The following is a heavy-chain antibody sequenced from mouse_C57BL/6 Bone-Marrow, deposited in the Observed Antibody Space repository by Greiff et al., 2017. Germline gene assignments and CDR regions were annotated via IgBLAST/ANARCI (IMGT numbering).Heavy chain of an antibody. V-gene: IGHV1-81*01. Sequence: VHLVESGAELARPGASVKLSCKASGYTFTSYGISWVKQRTGQGLEWIGEIYPRSGNTYYNEKFKGKATLTADTSSSTAYMELRSLTAEDSAVYFCARPSTVVEDYWGQGTTLTVSS. CDR2: IYPRSGNT. D-gene: IGHD1-1*01. CDR3: ARPSTVVEDY. J-gene: IGHJ2*01. CDR1: GYTFTSYG.